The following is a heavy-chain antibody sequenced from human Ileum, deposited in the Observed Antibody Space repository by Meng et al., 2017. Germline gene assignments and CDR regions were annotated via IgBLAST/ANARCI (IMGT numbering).Heavy chain of an antibody. CDR2: INHSGST. CDR3: AGATIRTYYYGSGSYYFTK. V-gene: IGHV4-34*01. Sequence: QVRLWRGGAGLLKPSGTLSLTCAVYDGSFSGYVWSWIRQPPGKGLEWIGEINHSGSTNYNPSLKGRVTISVDTSKSQFSLRLNSVTAADTALYYCAGATIRTYYYGSGSYYFTKWGQGTLVTVSS. D-gene: IGHD3-10*01. CDR1: DGSFSGYV. J-gene: IGHJ4*02.